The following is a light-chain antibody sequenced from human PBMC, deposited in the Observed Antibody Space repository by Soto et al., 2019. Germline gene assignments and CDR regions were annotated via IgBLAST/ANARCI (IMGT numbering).Light chain of an antibody. CDR1: SSDVGGYNY. V-gene: IGLV2-14*01. Sequence: QSALTQPASVSGSPGQSITISCTGTSSDVGGYNYVSWYQQHPGKAPKLVIYEVSNRPSGGSNRFSGSKSGNTASLSISGLQAEDEADYYCSSYTSSSTLVFGGGTKVTVL. CDR3: SSYTSSSTLV. CDR2: EVS. J-gene: IGLJ2*01.